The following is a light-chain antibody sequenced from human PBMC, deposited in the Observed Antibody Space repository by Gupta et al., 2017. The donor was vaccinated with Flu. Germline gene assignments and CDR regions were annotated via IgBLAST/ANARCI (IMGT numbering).Light chain of an antibody. Sequence: DIVMTQSPLSLPVTPGEQASISCRSSPSLLHSNGYNYLDWYLQKPGQSPQLLIYLGSNRASGVPDRFSGSGSGTDFTLKISRVEAEDVGVYYCMQALQTPYTFGQGTKLEIK. V-gene: IGKV2-28*01. J-gene: IGKJ2*01. CDR3: MQALQTPYT. CDR2: LGS. CDR1: PSLLHSNGYNY.